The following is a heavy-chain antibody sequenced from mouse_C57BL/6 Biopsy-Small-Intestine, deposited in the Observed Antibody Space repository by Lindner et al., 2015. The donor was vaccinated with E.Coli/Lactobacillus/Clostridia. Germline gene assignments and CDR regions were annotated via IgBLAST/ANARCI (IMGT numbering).Heavy chain of an antibody. CDR1: GFTFSSYA. D-gene: IGHD2-13*01. CDR3: ARGDVGLYYALDY. J-gene: IGHJ4*01. CDR2: INGDVVST. V-gene: IGHV5-12-1*01. Sequence: VQLQESGGGLVKPGGSLKLSCAASGFTFSSYAMSWVRQTPEKRLEWVAAINGDVVSTYYPDTVKDRFTISRDNAKNTLFLQMTSLRSEDTAMYYCARGDVGLYYALDYWGQGTSVTVSS.